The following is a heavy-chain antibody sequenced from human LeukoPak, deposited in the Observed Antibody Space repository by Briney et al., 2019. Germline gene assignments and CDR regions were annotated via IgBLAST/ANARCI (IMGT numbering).Heavy chain of an antibody. CDR1: GYTFTDYD. CDR2: VSPYNGNT. CDR3: ARNGRVRRVVKDLFEY. D-gene: IGHD3-10*01. Sequence: ASVKVSCKTSGYTFTDYDITWVRQAPGQGLEWMGRVSPYNGNTYYSQRFQDRVTITKDTSTGTAYMDLRNLRTDDTAMYYCARNGRVRRVVKDLFEYWGQGTLVAVSS. J-gene: IGHJ4*02. V-gene: IGHV1-18*01.